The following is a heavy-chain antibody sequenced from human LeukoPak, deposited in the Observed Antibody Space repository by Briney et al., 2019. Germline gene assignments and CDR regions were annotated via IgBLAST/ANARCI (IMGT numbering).Heavy chain of an antibody. CDR2: ISGSGAGT. J-gene: IGHJ4*02. CDR1: GFTFSAYT. Sequence: PGGSLRLSCEASGFTFSAYTMTWVRQAQGTGLEWVSSISGSGAGTYYADSVKGQFTISRDNSKNTLYLEVNGLRADDTAIYYCAREQNIRGVIIIVDSWGQGTLVTVSS. CDR3: AREQNIRGVIIIVDS. D-gene: IGHD3-10*01. V-gene: IGHV3-23*01.